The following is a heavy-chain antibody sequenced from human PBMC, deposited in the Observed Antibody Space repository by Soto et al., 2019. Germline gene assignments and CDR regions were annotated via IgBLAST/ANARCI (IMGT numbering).Heavy chain of an antibody. D-gene: IGHD3-16*01. V-gene: IGHV3-33*01. J-gene: IGHJ4*02. Sequence: QVQLVESGGGVVQPGRSLRLSCAASGFTFSSYGMHWVRQAPGEGLEWVAVIWYDGSNKYYADSVKGRFTISRDNSKNTLYLQMNSLRAEDTAVYYCARDTSQTDYWGQGTLVTVSS. CDR1: GFTFSSYG. CDR3: ARDTSQTDY. CDR2: IWYDGSNK.